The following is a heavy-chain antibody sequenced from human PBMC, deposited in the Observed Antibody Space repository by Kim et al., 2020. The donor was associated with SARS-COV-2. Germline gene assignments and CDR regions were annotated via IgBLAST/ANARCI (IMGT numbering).Heavy chain of an antibody. Sequence: GGSLRLSCAVSGFTVSNNSINWVRQAPGKGLEWVSFIYGDGTTYYADSVMGRFTISRDNSKTTMYLQMNSVIAEDTAEYYCARNRYFDLWGRGTLVTVSS. CDR3: ARNRYFDL. J-gene: IGHJ2*01. V-gene: IGHV3-66*02. CDR1: GFTVSNNS. CDR2: IYGDGTT.